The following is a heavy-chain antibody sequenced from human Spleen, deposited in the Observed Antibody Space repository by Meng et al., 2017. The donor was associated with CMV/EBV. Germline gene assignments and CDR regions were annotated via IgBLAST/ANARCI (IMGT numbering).Heavy chain of an antibody. V-gene: IGHV3-30*02. CDR3: AKGYYSGSPYDAFDI. J-gene: IGHJ3*02. Sequence: GESLRLSCAASGFTFSDYGMHWVRQAPGKGLEWVAFIRYDGSNKYYADSVKGRFTISRDNSKNTLYLQMNSLRAEDTAVYYCAKGYYSGSPYDAFDIWGQGTMVTVSS. CDR1: GFTFSDYG. D-gene: IGHD1-26*01. CDR2: IRYDGSNK.